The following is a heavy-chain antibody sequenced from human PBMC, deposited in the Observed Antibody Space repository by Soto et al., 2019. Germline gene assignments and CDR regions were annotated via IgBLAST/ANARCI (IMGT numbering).Heavy chain of an antibody. Sequence: GSGPTLVNPTQTLTLTCTFSWFSLSTSGMCVSWIRQPPGKALEWLALIDWDDDKYYSTSLKTRLTISKDTSKNQVVLTMTNMDPVDTATYYCARMSIYYYNSSGYYRPNAFDIWGQATMVTVS. CDR3: ARMSIYYYNSSGYYRPNAFDI. D-gene: IGHD3-22*01. V-gene: IGHV2-70*01. CDR2: IDWDDDK. CDR1: WFSLSTSGMC. J-gene: IGHJ3*02.